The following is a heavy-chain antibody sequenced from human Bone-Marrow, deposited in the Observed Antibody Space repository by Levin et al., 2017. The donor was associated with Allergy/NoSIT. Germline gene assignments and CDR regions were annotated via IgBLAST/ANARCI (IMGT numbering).Heavy chain of an antibody. V-gene: IGHV1-8*01. CDR3: AREGDYDGSGSYDP. Sequence: GASVKVSCKASGYTFTSYDINWVRQATGQGLEWMGWMNPNSGNTGYAQKFQGRVTMTRNTSISTAYMELSSLRSEETAVYYCAREGDYDGSGSYDPWGQGTLVTVSS. CDR2: MNPNSGNT. CDR1: GYTFTSYD. J-gene: IGHJ5*02. D-gene: IGHD3-10*01.